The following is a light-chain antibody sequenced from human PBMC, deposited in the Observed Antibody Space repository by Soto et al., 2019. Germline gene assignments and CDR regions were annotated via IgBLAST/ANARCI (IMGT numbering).Light chain of an antibody. Sequence: EIHMTKSASTLSGSVGERVTIICRASQTISSWLAWYQQKPGKAPKLLIYKASTLKSGVPSRFSGSGSGTEFNLTISSLQTDDFATYYCQHYNSYSEAFGQGTKVDI. CDR1: QTISSW. CDR2: KAS. V-gene: IGKV1-5*03. CDR3: QHYNSYSEA. J-gene: IGKJ1*01.